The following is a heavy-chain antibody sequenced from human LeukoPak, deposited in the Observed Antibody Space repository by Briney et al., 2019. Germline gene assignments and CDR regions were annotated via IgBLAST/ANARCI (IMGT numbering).Heavy chain of an antibody. J-gene: IGHJ5*02. CDR3: ARDERGAYSSSWYWFDP. CDR1: GGSISGGGYY. CDR2: IYYSGST. Sequence: SETLSLTCTVSGGSISGGGYYWSWIRQHPGKGLEWIGYIYYSGSTYYNPSLKSRVTISVDTSKNQSSLKPSSVTAADTAVYYCARDERGAYSSSWYWFDPWGQGTLVTVSS. D-gene: IGHD6-13*01. V-gene: IGHV4-31*03.